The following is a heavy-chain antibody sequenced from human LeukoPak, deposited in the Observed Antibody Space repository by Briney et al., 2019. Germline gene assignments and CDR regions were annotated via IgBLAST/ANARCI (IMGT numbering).Heavy chain of an antibody. J-gene: IGHJ4*02. CDR2: INHSGST. V-gene: IGHV4-39*07. D-gene: IGHD3-22*01. CDR1: GGSVSSGSYY. Sequence: SETLSLTCTVSGGSVSSGSYYWSWIRQPPGKGLEWIGEINHSGSTNYNPSLKSRVTISVDTSKKQFSLKLSSVTAADTAVYYCVTYYFDSSGPKKNYWGQGTLVTVSS. CDR3: VTYYFDSSGPKKNY.